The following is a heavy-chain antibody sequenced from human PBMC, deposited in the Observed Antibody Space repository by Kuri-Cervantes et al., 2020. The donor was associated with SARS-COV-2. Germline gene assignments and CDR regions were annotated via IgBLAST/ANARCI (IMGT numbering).Heavy chain of an antibody. CDR2: ISNSGGGT. Sequence: GESLKISCAASGFTFTNYAMSWARQAPGKGLEWVSSISNSGGGTYYADSVKGRFTISRDNSKNTLYLQMNSLRAEDTAVYYCAKDHDYGDYFDYWGQGTLVTVSS. J-gene: IGHJ4*02. CDR1: GFTFTNYA. CDR3: AKDHDYGDYFDY. V-gene: IGHV3-23*01. D-gene: IGHD4-17*01.